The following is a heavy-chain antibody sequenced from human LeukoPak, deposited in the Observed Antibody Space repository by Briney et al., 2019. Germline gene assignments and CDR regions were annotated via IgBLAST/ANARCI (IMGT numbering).Heavy chain of an antibody. J-gene: IGHJ4*02. D-gene: IGHD3-16*01. Sequence: GGSLRLSCAASGFTFSSYSMNWVRQAPGKGLEWVSYISSSSTIYYADSVKGRFTISRDNAKNSLYLQMNSLRAEDTAVYYCARDLGLPLYDYSGYWGQGTLVTVSS. CDR1: GFTFSSYS. V-gene: IGHV3-48*01. CDR3: ARDLGLPLYDYSGY. CDR2: ISSSSTI.